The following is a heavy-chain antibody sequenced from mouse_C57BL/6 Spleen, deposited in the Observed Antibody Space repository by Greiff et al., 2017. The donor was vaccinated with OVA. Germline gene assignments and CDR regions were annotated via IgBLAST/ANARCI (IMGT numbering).Heavy chain of an antibody. CDR1: GYAFSSSW. CDR2: IYPGDGDT. J-gene: IGHJ4*01. V-gene: IGHV1-82*01. CDR3: ARSYYYGSPWAMDY. Sequence: VKLVESGPELVKPGASVKISCKASGYAFSSSWMNWVKQRPGKGLEWIGRIYPGDGDTNYNGKFKGKATLTADKSSSTAYMQLSSLTSEDSAVYFCARSYYYGSPWAMDYWGQGTSVTVSS. D-gene: IGHD1-1*01.